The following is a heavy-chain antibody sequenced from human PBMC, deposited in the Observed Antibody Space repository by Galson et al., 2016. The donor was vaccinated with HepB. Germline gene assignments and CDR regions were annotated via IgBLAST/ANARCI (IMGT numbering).Heavy chain of an antibody. Sequence: SLRLSCAASGLTLTTYSMNWVRQAPGKGLEWVSSISGSSTYIYYAESVKGRFTISRDHAKNSLFMQMNSLRAEDTAIYYCARDPPYYPDRSGYFLDYWGQGTLVTVSS. CDR2: ISGSSTYI. J-gene: IGHJ4*02. CDR3: ARDPPYYPDRSGYFLDY. CDR1: GLTLTTYS. D-gene: IGHD3-22*01. V-gene: IGHV3-21*06.